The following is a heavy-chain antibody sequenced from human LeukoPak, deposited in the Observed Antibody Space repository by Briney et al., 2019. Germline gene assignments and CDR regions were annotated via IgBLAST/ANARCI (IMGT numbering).Heavy chain of an antibody. CDR1: GFTFSSYS. V-gene: IGHV3-33*08. CDR2: IWYDGSNK. D-gene: IGHD3-10*01. CDR3: AITYYYGSGLDY. J-gene: IGHJ4*02. Sequence: GGSLRLSCAASGFTFSSYSMNWVRQAPGKGLEWVAVIWYDGSNKYYADSVKGRFTISRDNSKNTLYLQMNSLRAEDTAVYYCAITYYYGSGLDYWGQGTLVTVSS.